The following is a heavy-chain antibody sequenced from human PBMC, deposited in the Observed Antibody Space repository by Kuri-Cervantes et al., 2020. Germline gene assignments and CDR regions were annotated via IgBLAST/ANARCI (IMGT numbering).Heavy chain of an antibody. Sequence: LSLTCAASGFTFSSYAMSWVRQAPGKGLEWVSAISGSGGSTYYADSVKGRFTISRDNSKNTLYLQMNSLRAEDTAVYYCAGYSSGWSGSAFDYWGQGTLVTVSS. D-gene: IGHD6-19*01. V-gene: IGHV3-23*01. J-gene: IGHJ4*02. CDR3: AGYSSGWSGSAFDY. CDR2: ISGSGGST. CDR1: GFTFSSYA.